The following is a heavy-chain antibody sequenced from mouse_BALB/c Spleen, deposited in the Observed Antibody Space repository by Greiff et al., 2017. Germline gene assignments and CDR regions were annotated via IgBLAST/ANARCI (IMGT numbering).Heavy chain of an antibody. V-gene: IGHV5-6*02. CDR2: ISSGGSYT. D-gene: IGHD1-1*01. Sequence: EVKLVESGGDLVKPGGSLKLSCAASGFTFSSYGMSWVRQTPDKRLEWVATISSGGSYTYYPDSVKGRFTISRDNAKNTLYLQMSSLKSEDTAMYYCARHGPQHYYGSSVPFYAMDYWGQGTSVTVSS. J-gene: IGHJ4*01. CDR3: ARHGPQHYYGSSVPFYAMDY. CDR1: GFTFSSYG.